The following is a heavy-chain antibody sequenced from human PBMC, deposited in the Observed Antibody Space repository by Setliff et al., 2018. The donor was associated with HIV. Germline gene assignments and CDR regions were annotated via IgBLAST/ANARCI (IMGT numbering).Heavy chain of an antibody. D-gene: IGHD3-3*01. CDR3: ARQGGYYSPLDY. CDR1: GGSIKNYY. Sequence: PSETLSLTCNVSGGSIKNYYWSWIRQSPGRGLEWIGNIYYTGSINYNPSLQSRLTISIDTSENKFSLGLTSVTAEDTAVYYCARQGGYYSPLDYWGQGALVTVSS. J-gene: IGHJ4*02. CDR2: IYYTGSI. V-gene: IGHV4-59*01.